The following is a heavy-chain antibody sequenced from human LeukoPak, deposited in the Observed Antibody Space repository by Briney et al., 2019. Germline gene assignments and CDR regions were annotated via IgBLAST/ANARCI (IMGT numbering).Heavy chain of an antibody. D-gene: IGHD6-13*01. CDR1: GGSISSYY. Sequence: PSETLSLTCTVSGGSISSYYWSWIRQPPGKGLEWIGYIYNDGSTNYSPSLRSRVAISVDTTKNQVSLKLTSLTAADTAVYYCAGDRYSSIWSYYWGQGTLVTASS. J-gene: IGHJ4*02. CDR3: AGDRYSSIWSYY. CDR2: IYNDGST. V-gene: IGHV4-59*03.